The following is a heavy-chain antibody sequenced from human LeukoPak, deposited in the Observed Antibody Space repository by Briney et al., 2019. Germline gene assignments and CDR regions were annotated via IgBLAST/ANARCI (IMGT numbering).Heavy chain of an antibody. CDR3: ARVELRRSARYYGMDV. CDR2: ISAYNGNT. Sequence: GASVKVSCKASGYTFTSYGISWVRQAPGQGLEWMGWISAYNGNTNYAQKLQGRVTMTTDTSTSTAYMELRSLRSDDTAVYYCARVELRRSARYYGMDVWGQGTTVTVSS. J-gene: IGHJ6*02. D-gene: IGHD1-7*01. CDR1: GYTFTSYG. V-gene: IGHV1-18*01.